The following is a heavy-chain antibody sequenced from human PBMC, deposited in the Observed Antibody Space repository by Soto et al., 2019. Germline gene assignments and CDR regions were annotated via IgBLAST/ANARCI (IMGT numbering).Heavy chain of an antibody. D-gene: IGHD6-13*01. CDR3: ARDHPYSSTWKGDHYYGMDV. CDR2: ISYDGSTK. CDR1: GFTFSTYA. V-gene: IGHV3-30-3*01. Sequence: GGSLRLSCAASGFTFSTYAMHWVRQAPGKGLEWVAVISYDGSTKYYADSVKGRFTCSRDNSKNTLYLQMNSLRAEDTAVYFCARDHPYSSTWKGDHYYGMDVWGQGTTVTVS. J-gene: IGHJ6*02.